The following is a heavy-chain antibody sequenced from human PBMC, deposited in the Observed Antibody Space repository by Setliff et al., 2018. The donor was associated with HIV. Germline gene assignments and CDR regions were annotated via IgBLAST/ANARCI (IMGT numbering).Heavy chain of an antibody. CDR2: IIHSGST. D-gene: IGHD3-10*01. J-gene: IGHJ4*02. CDR3: ARGTVTLVRGVNRVGLKNEPDY. CDR1: GGSFSGYY. V-gene: IGHV4-34*01. Sequence: SETLSLTCTVYGGSFSGYYWSWIRQPPGKGLEWIGEIIHSGSTKYNPSLKSRVTIALDTSKNQFSLNLSSVTAADTAVYYCARGTVTLVRGVNRVGLKNEPDYWGQGTLVTVS.